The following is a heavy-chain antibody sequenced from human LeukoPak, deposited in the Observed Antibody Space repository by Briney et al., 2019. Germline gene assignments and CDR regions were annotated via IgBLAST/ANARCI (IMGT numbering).Heavy chain of an antibody. Sequence: ASVKVSCKASGYTFTSYGISWVRQAPGQGLEWMGWINPNSGGTNYAQKFQGRVTMTRDTSISTAYMELSRLRSDDTAVYYCARGPPPYNWNYVFPFHYWGQGTLVTVSS. CDR3: ARGPPPYNWNYVFPFHY. J-gene: IGHJ4*02. CDR2: INPNSGGT. D-gene: IGHD1-7*01. V-gene: IGHV1-2*02. CDR1: GYTFTSYG.